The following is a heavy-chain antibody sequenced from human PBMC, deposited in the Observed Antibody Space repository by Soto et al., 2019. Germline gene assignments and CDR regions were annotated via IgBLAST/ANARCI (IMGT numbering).Heavy chain of an antibody. CDR3: AIQDCPNDVCLEAAVTVGGALIY. D-gene: IGHD2-8*01. Sequence: EVQLVESGGGLVQTGKALRLSCAASGITFRKDWMQCVRQAPGKGPVWGSYICSDGTTTDYADSGTGRFTISRDNAKNTRYLQMDSVRVEEPAVYSCAIQDCPNDVCLEAAVTVGGALIYWGQGAQVTVSS. CDR1: GITFRKDW. J-gene: IGHJ1*01. CDR2: ICSDGTTT. V-gene: IGHV3-74*01.